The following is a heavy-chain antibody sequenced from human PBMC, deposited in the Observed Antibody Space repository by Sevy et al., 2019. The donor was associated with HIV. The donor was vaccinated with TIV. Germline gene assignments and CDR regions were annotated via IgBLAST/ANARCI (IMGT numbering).Heavy chain of an antibody. CDR1: GGSISSGDYY. D-gene: IGHD1-26*01. CDR2: IYYSGST. J-gene: IGHJ3*02. V-gene: IGHV4-30-4*01. CDR3: ARDLVSSVGATTDNAFDI. Sequence: TLSLTCTVSGGSISSGDYYWSWIRQPPGKGLEWIGYIYYSGSTYYNPSLKSRVTISVDTSKNQFSLKLSSVTAADTAVYYCARDLVSSVGATTDNAFDIWGQGTMVTVSS.